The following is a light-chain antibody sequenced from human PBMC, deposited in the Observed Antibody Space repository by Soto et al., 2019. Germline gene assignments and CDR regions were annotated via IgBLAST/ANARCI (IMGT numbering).Light chain of an antibody. J-gene: IGKJ1*01. CDR1: QSLVHNDGHTY. CDR3: MQATQSSWT. Sequence: DIVMTQTPLSSPVTLGQAASIYCRSSQSLVHNDGHTYLSWFQQRPGQPPRLLIYKVSDRFSGVPDRFSGSGAGTDFTLTISRLEAEDVGVYYCMQATQSSWTFGQGTKVEI. CDR2: KVS. V-gene: IGKV2-24*01.